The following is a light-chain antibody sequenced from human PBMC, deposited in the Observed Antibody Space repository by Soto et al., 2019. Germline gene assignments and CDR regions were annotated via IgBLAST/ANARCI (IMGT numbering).Light chain of an antibody. CDR2: RNS. V-gene: IGLV1-47*01. J-gene: IGLJ2*01. CDR3: ATWDDRLSGVV. CDR1: NSNIGSNY. Sequence: QSVLTQSPSASGTPGQRVTISCSGINSNIGSNYVHWYQQFPGTAPKVLIYRNSQRPSGVPDRFSGSKSGISASLAISGLRSEDEADYFCATWDDRLSGVVFGGGNKLTVL.